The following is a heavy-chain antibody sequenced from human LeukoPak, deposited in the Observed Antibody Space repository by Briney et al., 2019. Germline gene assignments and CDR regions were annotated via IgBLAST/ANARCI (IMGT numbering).Heavy chain of an antibody. CDR2: IGPSGTRT. D-gene: IGHD3-16*01. V-gene: IGHV3-23*01. CDR3: AKDWAWGWFDP. Sequence: GGSLRLSCAASGFTFSSYWMNWVRQAPGMGLEWVSGIGPSGTRTYYADSVKGRFAISRDNSRNTVYLQMNSLRADDTAVYYCAKDWAWGWFDPWGQGTLVTVSS. CDR1: GFTFSSYW. J-gene: IGHJ5*02.